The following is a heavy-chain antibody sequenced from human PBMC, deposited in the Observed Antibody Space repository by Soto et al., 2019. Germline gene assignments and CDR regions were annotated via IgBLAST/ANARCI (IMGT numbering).Heavy chain of an antibody. CDR1: GFTVSSNY. CDR3: ARGHWFDP. CDR2: IYSGGST. Sequence: EVQLVESGGGLIQPGGSLRLSCAASGFTVSSNYMSWVRQAPGEGLEWVSLIYSGGSTYYADSVKGRFTISIDNSKNTLYFQMNSLRAEDTAVYYCARGHWFDPRGQGTLVTVSS. V-gene: IGHV3-53*01. J-gene: IGHJ5*02.